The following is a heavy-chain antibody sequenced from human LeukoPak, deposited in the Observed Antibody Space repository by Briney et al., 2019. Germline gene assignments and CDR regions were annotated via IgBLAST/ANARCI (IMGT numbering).Heavy chain of an antibody. D-gene: IGHD3-22*01. CDR3: ARVATGVSGYYDSSGYRFSIIY. CDR1: GYAFTGYY. Sequence: ASVKVSCKASGYAFTGYYMHWVRQAPGQGLEWMGWINPNSGGTNYAQKFQGRVTMTRDTSISTAHMELSRLRSDDTAVYYCARVATGVSGYYDSSGYRFSIIYWGQGTLVTVSS. CDR2: INPNSGGT. J-gene: IGHJ4*02. V-gene: IGHV1-2*02.